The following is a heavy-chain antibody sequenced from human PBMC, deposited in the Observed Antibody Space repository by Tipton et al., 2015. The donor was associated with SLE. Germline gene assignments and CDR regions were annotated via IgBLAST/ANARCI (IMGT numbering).Heavy chain of an antibody. CDR1: GFTFSSYW. V-gene: IGHV3-7*02. Sequence: SGFTFSSYWMSWVRQAPGKGLEWVANIKQDGSEKYYVDSVKGRFTVFRDNAKESLFLQMNSLRAEDTGVYHCARGLPNTYALGALDQWGRGTLVTVSS. CDR2: IKQDGSEK. D-gene: IGHD2-2*01. J-gene: IGHJ4*02. CDR3: ARGLPNTYALGALDQ.